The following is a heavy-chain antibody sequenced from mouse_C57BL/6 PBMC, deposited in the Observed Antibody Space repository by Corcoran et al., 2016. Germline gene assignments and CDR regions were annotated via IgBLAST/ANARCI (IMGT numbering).Heavy chain of an antibody. V-gene: IGHV8-12*01. CDR3: AREAYYSNYGY. D-gene: IGHD2-5*01. CDR2: IYWDDDK. CDR1: GFSLSTSGMG. Sequence: QVTLKESGPGILQSSQTLSLTCSFSGFSLSTSGMGVSWIRQPSGKGLEWLAHIYWDDDKRYNPSLKRRLTISKDTSRNQVFLKITSVDTADTATYYCAREAYYSNYGYWGQGTTLTVSS. J-gene: IGHJ2*01.